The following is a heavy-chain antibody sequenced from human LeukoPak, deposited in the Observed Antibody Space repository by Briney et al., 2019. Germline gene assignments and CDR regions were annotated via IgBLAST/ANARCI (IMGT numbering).Heavy chain of an antibody. CDR3: ARCHGDSYYYYGMDV. Sequence: GASVTVSCKASGYTFTSYYMHWVRQAPGQGLEWMGIINPSGGSTSYAQKFQGRVTMTRDTSTSTVYMELSSLRSEDTAVYYCARCHGDSYYYYGMDVWGQGTTVTVSS. V-gene: IGHV1-46*01. CDR2: INPSGGST. D-gene: IGHD4-17*01. J-gene: IGHJ6*02. CDR1: GYTFTSYY.